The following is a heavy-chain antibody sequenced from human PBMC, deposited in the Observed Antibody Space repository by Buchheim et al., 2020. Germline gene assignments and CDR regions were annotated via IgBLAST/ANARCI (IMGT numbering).Heavy chain of an antibody. CDR1: GFTFSSYE. CDR2: ISSSGSTI. V-gene: IGHV3-48*03. CDR3: ARAWYSSSGMDV. Sequence: EVQLVESGGGLVQPGGSLRLSCAASGFTFSSYEMNWVRQAPGKGLEWVSYISSSGSTIYYADSVKGRFTLSRDNAKNSLSLQMNSLRAEDTAVYYCARAWYSSSGMDVWGQGTT. J-gene: IGHJ6*02. D-gene: IGHD6-19*01.